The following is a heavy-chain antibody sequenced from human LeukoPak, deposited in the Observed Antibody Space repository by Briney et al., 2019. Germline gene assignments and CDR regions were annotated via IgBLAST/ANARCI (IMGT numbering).Heavy chain of an antibody. Sequence: ASVKVSCKASGYTYTSYYMHWVRQAPGQGREWMGIINPSGGSTSYAQKFQGRVTMTRDMSTSTVYMELTSLRSEDTAVYYCARDLYSNTPSYYYYMDVWGKGTTVTVSS. V-gene: IGHV1-46*01. CDR3: ARDLYSNTPSYYYYMDV. CDR1: GYTYTSYY. D-gene: IGHD4-11*01. J-gene: IGHJ6*03. CDR2: INPSGGST.